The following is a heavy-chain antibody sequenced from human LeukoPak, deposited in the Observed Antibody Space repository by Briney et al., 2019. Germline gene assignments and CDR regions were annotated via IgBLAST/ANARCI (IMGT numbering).Heavy chain of an antibody. CDR2: INPSGGST. D-gene: IGHD5-18*01. J-gene: IGHJ4*02. CDR1: GYTFTSYY. CDR3: VRDLGVDTSMIFFDY. V-gene: IGHV1-46*01. Sequence: GASVKVSCKASGYTFTSYYMHWVRQAPGQGLEWMGIINPSGGSTSYAQKFQGRVTMTRDTSTSTVYMELSSLRSDDTAVFYCVRDLGVDTSMIFFDYWGQGTRVTVSS.